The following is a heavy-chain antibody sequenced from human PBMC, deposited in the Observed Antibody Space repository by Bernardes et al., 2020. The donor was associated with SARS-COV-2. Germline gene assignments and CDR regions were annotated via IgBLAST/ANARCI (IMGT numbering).Heavy chain of an antibody. D-gene: IGHD2-21*01. Sequence: SETLSLTCTVSGGSIGSYYWAWIRQPPGKGLEWIGYIYYSGSTNYNPSLKSRVTISVDRSQNQFSLNLSSVTPADTAVYYCARTFYYDRGGDSVFDQWGQGTLVSVSS. J-gene: IGHJ4*02. V-gene: IGHV4-59*01. CDR3: ARTFYYDRGGDSVFDQ. CDR2: IYYSGST. CDR1: GGSIGSYY.